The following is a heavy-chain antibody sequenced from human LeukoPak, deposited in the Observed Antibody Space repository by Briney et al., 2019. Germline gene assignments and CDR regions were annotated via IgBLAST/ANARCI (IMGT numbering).Heavy chain of an antibody. CDR1: GGSFSGYY. J-gene: IGHJ5*02. CDR3: ARAVKRFLGWLPIRLNWFDP. D-gene: IGHD3-3*01. V-gene: IGHV4-34*01. CDR2: INHSGST. Sequence: SETLSLTCAVYGGSFSGYYWSWIRQPPGKGLEWIGEINHSGSTNYNPSLKSRVTISVDTSKNQFSLKLSSVTAADTAVYYCARAVKRFLGWLPIRLNWFDPWGQGTLVTVSS.